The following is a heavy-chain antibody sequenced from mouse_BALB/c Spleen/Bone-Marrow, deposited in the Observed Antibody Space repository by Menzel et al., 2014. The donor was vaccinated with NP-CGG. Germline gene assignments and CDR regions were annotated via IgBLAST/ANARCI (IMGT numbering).Heavy chain of an antibody. J-gene: IGHJ1*01. V-gene: IGHV5-9-1*01. Sequence: EVMLVESGGGLVKPGGSLKLSCAASGFTFSSYAMSWVRQTPEKRLEWVATISRGGSYTYYPDSVKGRFTISRDNAKSXLYLQMSSLRSEDTAMYYCARFYYGNYVRYFDVWGAGTTVTVSS. CDR3: ARFYYGNYVRYFDV. CDR1: GFTFSSYA. CDR2: ISRGGSYT. D-gene: IGHD2-1*01.